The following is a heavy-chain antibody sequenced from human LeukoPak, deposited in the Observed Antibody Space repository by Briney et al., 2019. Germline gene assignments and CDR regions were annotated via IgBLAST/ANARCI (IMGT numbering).Heavy chain of an antibody. J-gene: IGHJ4*02. CDR1: GASISSYY. D-gene: IGHD1-1*01. Sequence: SETLCLTCTVSGASISSYYWSWIRQPPGKGVEWIGFLYDSGSTNYNPSLKSRVTISVDTSKNQFSLNLSSVTAADTAVYYCAKHGGNWTFDYWGQGTLVTVSS. CDR2: LYDSGST. V-gene: IGHV4-59*08. CDR3: AKHGGNWTFDY.